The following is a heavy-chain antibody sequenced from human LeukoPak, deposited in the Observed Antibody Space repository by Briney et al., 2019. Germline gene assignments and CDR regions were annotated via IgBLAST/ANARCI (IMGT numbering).Heavy chain of an antibody. V-gene: IGHV3-33*01. D-gene: IGHD3-10*01. CDR2: IWDDGNNK. CDR1: GFSFSNHG. Sequence: GGSLRLSCAASGFSFSNHGMHWVRQAPGKRLEWVAVIWDDGNNKRYANSVNGRFTIPRDNSENTLYLQMNGLTAEDTAMYHCARDSYQDYYGRFDPWGQGTLVIVSS. CDR3: ARDSYQDYYGRFDP. J-gene: IGHJ5*02.